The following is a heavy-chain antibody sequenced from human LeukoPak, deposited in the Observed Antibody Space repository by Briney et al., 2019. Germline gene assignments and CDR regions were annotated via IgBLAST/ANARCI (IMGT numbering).Heavy chain of an antibody. V-gene: IGHV1-2*02. D-gene: IGHD5-12*01. CDR3: ARDQRASGCDYVMYYFDY. CDR1: GYTFTVYY. J-gene: IGHJ4*02. Sequence: ASVKVSCKASGYTFTVYYMHWVRQAPGQGLEWMGWINPNSGGTNYAQKFQGRVTMTRDTSISTAYMELSRLRSDDTAVYYCARDQRASGCDYVMYYFDYWGQGTLVTVSS. CDR2: INPNSGGT.